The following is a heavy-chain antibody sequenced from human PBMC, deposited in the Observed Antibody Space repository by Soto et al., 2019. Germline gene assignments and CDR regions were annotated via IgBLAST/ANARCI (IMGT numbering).Heavy chain of an antibody. J-gene: IGHJ6*02. D-gene: IGHD1-26*01. CDR2: IYPGDSDT. CDR3: AILGSSPRKKHGMDV. CDR1: GYSFTSYW. V-gene: IGHV5-51*01. Sequence: PGESLKISCKGSGYSFTSYWIGWVRQMPGKGLEWMGIIYPGDSDTRYSPSFQGQVTISADKSISTAYLQWSSLKASDTAMYYCAILGSSPRKKHGMDVWGQGTTVTVSS.